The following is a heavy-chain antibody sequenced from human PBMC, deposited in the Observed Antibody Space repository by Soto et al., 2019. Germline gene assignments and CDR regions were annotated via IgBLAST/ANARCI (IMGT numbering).Heavy chain of an antibody. CDR3: ARDSVAVFDS. CDR1: DGSVSSGNYY. V-gene: IGHV4-61*01. J-gene: IGHJ4*02. D-gene: IGHD6-19*01. CDR2: ISSSGST. Sequence: SETLSLTCTVSDGSVSSGNYYWTWIRQPPGKGLEWIGYISSSGSTLYNPSLKSRVIISVDTSMNQFSLKLSSVTAADTAVYYCARDSVAVFDSWGQGTLVTVSS.